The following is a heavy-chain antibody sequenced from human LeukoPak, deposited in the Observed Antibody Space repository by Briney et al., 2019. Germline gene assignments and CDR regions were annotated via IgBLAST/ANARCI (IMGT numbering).Heavy chain of an antibody. CDR1: GFTFSSYA. CDR3: AKAVNGYSSGWYHYYFDY. D-gene: IGHD6-19*01. Sequence: PGGSLRLSCAASGFTFSSYAMSWVRQAPGKGLEWVSAISGSGGSTYYADSVKGRFTISRDNSKNTLYLQMNSLRAEDTAVYYCAKAVNGYSSGWYHYYFDYWGQGTLVTVSS. J-gene: IGHJ4*02. V-gene: IGHV3-23*01. CDR2: ISGSGGST.